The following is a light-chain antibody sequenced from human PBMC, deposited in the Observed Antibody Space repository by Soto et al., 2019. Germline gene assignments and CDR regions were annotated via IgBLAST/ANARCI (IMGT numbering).Light chain of an antibody. CDR3: SSYTSSSTLDV. V-gene: IGLV2-14*01. J-gene: IGLJ1*01. Sequence: QSVLAQPASVSGSPGQSITISCTGSSNDVGLYNYVSWYQQHPGKAPKLMIYEVSNRPSGVSNRFSGSKSGNTASLTISGLQAEDEADYYCSSYTSSSTLDVFGTGTKVTVL. CDR1: SNDVGLYNY. CDR2: EVS.